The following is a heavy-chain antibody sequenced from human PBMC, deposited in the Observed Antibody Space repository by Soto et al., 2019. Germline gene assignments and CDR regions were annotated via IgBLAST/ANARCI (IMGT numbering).Heavy chain of an antibody. CDR2: IRGGGDAA. CDR1: GFTFINYA. J-gene: IGHJ2*01. CDR3: ARKILGSTTGRNYWYFDL. Sequence: EVQVLESGGGLVQPGGSLRLSCAGSGFTFINYAMNWVRQAPGKGLEWVSSIRGGGDAAFFPDSVRGRFPISRDNSKNTGTLQMNGLGVEETALYYGARKILGSTTGRNYWYFDLWGGAPWSLSPQ. V-gene: IGHV3-23*01. D-gene: IGHD1-1*01.